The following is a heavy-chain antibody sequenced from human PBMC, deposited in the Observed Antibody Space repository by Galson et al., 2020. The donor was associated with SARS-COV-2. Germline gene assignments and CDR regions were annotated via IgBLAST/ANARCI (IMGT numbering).Heavy chain of an antibody. CDR2: IYYDGSND. D-gene: IGHD3-10*01. CDR3: ARVSYYYGSGAYYYYYYYMDV. V-gene: IGHV3-33*01. CDR1: GFTFSYYG. Sequence: GGSLRLSCAASGFTFSYYGMHWVRQAPGKGLEWVALIYYDGSNDNYADSVKGRFTISRDNSKNTVFLLMNSLRAEDTAVYYCARVSYYYGSGAYYYYYYYMDVWGKGTTVTVSS. J-gene: IGHJ6*03.